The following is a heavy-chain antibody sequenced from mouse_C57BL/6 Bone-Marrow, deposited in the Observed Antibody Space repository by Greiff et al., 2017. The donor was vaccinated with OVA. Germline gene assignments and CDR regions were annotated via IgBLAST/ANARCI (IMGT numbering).Heavy chain of an antibody. CDR1: GYSFTGYY. D-gene: IGHD1-1*01. V-gene: IGHV1-42*01. CDR2: INPSTGGT. CDR3: ARLRRGYFDV. J-gene: IGHJ1*03. Sequence: VQLQQSGPELVKPGASVKISCKASGYSFTGYYMNWVKQSPEKSLEWIGEINPSTGGTTYNQKFKAKATLTVDKSSSTAYMQLTSLTSEDSAVYYCARLRRGYFDVWGTGTTVTVSS.